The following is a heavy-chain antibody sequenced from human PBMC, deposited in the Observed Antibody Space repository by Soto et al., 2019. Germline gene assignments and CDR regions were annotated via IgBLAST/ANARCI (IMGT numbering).Heavy chain of an antibody. D-gene: IGHD3-22*01. CDR1: GFTFSSYG. Sequence: QVQLVESGGGVVQPGRSLRLSCAASGFTFSSYGMHWVRQAPGKGLEWVAVIWYDGSNKYYADSVKGRFTISRDNSKNTLYLQMNSLRAEDTAVYYCARGFPRSYYYDRSGYHFDYWGQGTLVTVSS. CDR3: ARGFPRSYYYDRSGYHFDY. V-gene: IGHV3-33*01. J-gene: IGHJ4*02. CDR2: IWYDGSNK.